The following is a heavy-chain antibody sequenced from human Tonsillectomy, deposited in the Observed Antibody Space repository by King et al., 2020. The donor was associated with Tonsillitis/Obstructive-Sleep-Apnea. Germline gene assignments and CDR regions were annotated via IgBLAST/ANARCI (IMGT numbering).Heavy chain of an antibody. D-gene: IGHD5-12*01. Sequence: VQLVESGGGVVQPGRSLRLSCAASGFVFRNYTMHWVRQAPGKGLNWVSVISYDGSDKYYVDSVKGRFTISRDNSKNTLYLRMNSLRAEDTAVYFCARDGDSGHDKLSPTFFDYWGRGTLVSVSS. J-gene: IGHJ4*02. CDR1: GFVFRNYT. CDR2: ISYDGSDK. V-gene: IGHV3-30*04. CDR3: ARDGDSGHDKLSPTFFDY.